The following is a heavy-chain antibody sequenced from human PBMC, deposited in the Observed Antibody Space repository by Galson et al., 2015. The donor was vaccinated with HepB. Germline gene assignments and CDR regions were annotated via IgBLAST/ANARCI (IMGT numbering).Heavy chain of an antibody. CDR1: GYTFTSYG. D-gene: IGHD2-2*03. CDR3: ARGFGYCSSTSCYSPYYFDY. Sequence: SVKVSCKASGYTFTSYGISWVRQAPGQGLEWMGWISAYNGNTNYAQKLQGRVTMTTDTSTSTAYMELRSLRSDDTAVYYCARGFGYCSSTSCYSPYYFDYWGQGTLVTVSS. CDR2: ISAYNGNT. J-gene: IGHJ4*02. V-gene: IGHV1-18*04.